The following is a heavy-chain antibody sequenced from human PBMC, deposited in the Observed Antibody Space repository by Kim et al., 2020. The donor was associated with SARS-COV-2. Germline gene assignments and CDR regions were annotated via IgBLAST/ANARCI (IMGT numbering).Heavy chain of an antibody. CDR3: ARYPYDFWSGIDAFDI. CDR2: INPNSGGT. V-gene: IGHV1-2*02. J-gene: IGHJ3*02. D-gene: IGHD3-3*01. Sequence: ASVKVSCKASGYTFTGYYMHWVRQAPGQGLEWMGWINPNSGGTNYAQKFQGRVTMTRDTSISTAYMELSRLRSDDTAVYYCARYPYDFWSGIDAFDIWGQGTMVTVSS. CDR1: GYTFTGYY.